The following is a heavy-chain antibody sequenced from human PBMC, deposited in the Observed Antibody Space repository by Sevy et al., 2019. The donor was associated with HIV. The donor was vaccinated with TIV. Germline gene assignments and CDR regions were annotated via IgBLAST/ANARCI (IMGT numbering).Heavy chain of an antibody. CDR3: ARRNYFDI. V-gene: IGHV4-59*08. CDR2: VYYTGGT. Sequence: SETLSLTCTVSGGSINSDHWNWIRQPPGNGLGWIGYVYYTGGTNYNPSLKNRVTISVDRTKNQFSLELTSVSAAATAVYYCARRNYFDIWGQGTMVTVSS. CDR1: GGSINSDH. D-gene: IGHD3-10*01. J-gene: IGHJ3*02.